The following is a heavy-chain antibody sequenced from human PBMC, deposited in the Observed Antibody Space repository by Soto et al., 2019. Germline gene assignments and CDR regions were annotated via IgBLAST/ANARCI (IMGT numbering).Heavy chain of an antibody. J-gene: IGHJ6*02. V-gene: IGHV1-2*04. Sequence: GPSVKVSCKASGYTFTGYYMHWVRQAPGQGLEWMGWINPNSGGTNYAQKFQGWVTMTRDTSISTAYMELSRLRSDDTAVYYCARALTMVRGVPYYYGMDVWGQGTTVTVSS. CDR3: ARALTMVRGVPYYYGMDV. CDR1: GYTFTGYY. CDR2: INPNSGGT. D-gene: IGHD3-10*01.